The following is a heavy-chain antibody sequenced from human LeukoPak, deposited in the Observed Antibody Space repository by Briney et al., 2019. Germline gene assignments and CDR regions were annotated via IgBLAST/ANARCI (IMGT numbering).Heavy chain of an antibody. Sequence: GGSLRLSCAASGFTFSSYAMSWVRQAPGKGLEWVSAISGSGGSTYYADSVKGRFTISRDNSKSTLYLQMNSLRAEDTAVYHCAKGIRDYYYGMDVWGQGTTVTVSS. CDR2: ISGSGGST. V-gene: IGHV3-23*01. CDR3: AKGIRDYYYGMDV. CDR1: GFTFSSYA. J-gene: IGHJ6*02.